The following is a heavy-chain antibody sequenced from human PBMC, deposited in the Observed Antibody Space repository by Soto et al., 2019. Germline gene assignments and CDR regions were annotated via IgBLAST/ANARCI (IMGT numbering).Heavy chain of an antibody. V-gene: IGHV4-59*08. CDR3: ARQGFGATHGLVDV. J-gene: IGHJ6*02. D-gene: IGHD3-10*01. Sequence: XXTLSLPFPVSSDSISKYYSLWFPQPPGKRLEWLGSMHYHGYTSYNPSLRSRVTISVDTSKNQFSLKLTSVTVADTALYYCARQGFGATHGLVDVWGQGTTVTVSS. CDR2: MHYHGYT. CDR1: SDSISKYY.